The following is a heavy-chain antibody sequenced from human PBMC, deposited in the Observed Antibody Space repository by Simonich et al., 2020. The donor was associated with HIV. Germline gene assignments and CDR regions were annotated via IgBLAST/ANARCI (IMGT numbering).Heavy chain of an antibody. Sequence: EVQLVQSGAEVKKPGAAVKISCHFSGYTCTDYYIHWVQQAPGKGLEGMGLFGPEAGETVYTERFQGRVTITADTSTDKAYMELNSLTSEDTAVYYCALDQINSPALHWGQGSLVTVSS. V-gene: IGHV1-69-2*01. CDR1: GYTCTDYY. J-gene: IGHJ1*01. CDR3: ALDQINSPALH. D-gene: IGHD1-20*01. CDR2: FGPEAGET.